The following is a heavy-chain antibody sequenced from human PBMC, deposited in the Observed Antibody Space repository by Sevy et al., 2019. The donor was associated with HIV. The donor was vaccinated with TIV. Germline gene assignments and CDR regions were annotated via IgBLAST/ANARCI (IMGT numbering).Heavy chain of an antibody. D-gene: IGHD1-26*01. CDR2: IKQDRSEA. Sequence: GGSLRLSCVASGFNFRNFWMSGVRQAPRKGLECVADIKQDRSEAYYVDSVKGRFTISRDNAKNSLYLQMNSLRDEDTAMYFCVRDKEVGASILDAWGQGTPVTVSS. CDR3: VRDKEVGASILDA. J-gene: IGHJ5*02. CDR1: GFNFRNFW. V-gene: IGHV3-7*03.